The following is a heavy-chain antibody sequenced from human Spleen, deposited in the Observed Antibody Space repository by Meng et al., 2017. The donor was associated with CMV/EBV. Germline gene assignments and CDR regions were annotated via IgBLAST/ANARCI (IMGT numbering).Heavy chain of an antibody. CDR1: GFTFSSYS. Sequence: GGSLRLSCAASGFTFSSYSMNWVRQAPGKGLEWVSSISSSSSYIYYADSVKGRFTISRDNAKNSLYLQMNSLRAEDTAVYYCARGNDFWSGYFYWGQGTLVTVSS. J-gene: IGHJ4*02. CDR2: ISSSSSYI. D-gene: IGHD3-3*01. CDR3: ARGNDFWSGYFY. V-gene: IGHV3-21*01.